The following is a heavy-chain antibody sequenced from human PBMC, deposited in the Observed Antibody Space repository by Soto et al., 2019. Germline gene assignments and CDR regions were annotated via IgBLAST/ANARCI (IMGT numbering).Heavy chain of an antibody. CDR2: IGTAGDT. D-gene: IGHD2-21*01. Sequence: EVQLVESGGGLVQPGGSLRLSCAASGFTFSNYEMHWVRQVTGNGLEWVSGIGTAGDTKYVGSVKGRFTISRDNAKNSLYLQMNSLRAEDTAVYYCAGRRQVINDYYGVADWGQGTTVIVSS. V-gene: IGHV3-13*01. CDR1: GFTFSNYE. CDR3: AGRRQVINDYYGVAD. J-gene: IGHJ6*02.